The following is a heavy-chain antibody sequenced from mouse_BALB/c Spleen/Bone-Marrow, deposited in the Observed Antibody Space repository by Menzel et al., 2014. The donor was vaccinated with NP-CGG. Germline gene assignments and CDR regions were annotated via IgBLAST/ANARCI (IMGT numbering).Heavy chain of an antibody. CDR1: GYTFTSYW. Sequence: QVQLQQPGAELVRPGASVKLSCKASGYTFTSYWMHWIKRRPGQGLEWIGTIHPYDSETHYNQKFKDKATLTVDKSSSTAYMQLCSPTSEDSAVYCCAREGDYGSRNYFDYWGQGTTLTVSS. V-gene: IGHV1-61*01. D-gene: IGHD1-1*01. J-gene: IGHJ2*01. CDR3: AREGDYGSRNYFDY. CDR2: IHPYDSET.